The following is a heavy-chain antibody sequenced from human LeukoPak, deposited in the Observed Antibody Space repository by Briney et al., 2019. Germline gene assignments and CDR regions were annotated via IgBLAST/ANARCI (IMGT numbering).Heavy chain of an antibody. J-gene: IGHJ4*02. CDR2: IWYDGSRK. CDR1: GSSLTTYG. Sequence: GGSLRLSCAASGSSLTTYGTHWLRQAPGKGLEWVAVIWYDGSRKFYGDSVKGRFTVSRDTFENTMYLQMNSLRVEDTAVHYCARDGGSGIDYWGQGTLVTVSS. CDR3: ARDGGSGIDY. V-gene: IGHV3-33*01. D-gene: IGHD3-10*01.